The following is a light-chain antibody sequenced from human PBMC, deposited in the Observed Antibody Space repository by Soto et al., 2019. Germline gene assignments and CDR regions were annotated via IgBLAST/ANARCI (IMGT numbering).Light chain of an antibody. CDR1: QSLTTD. V-gene: IGKV3-15*01. CDR2: GAS. J-gene: IGKJ5*01. Sequence: DIVMTQSPATLSLSPGERATLSCRASQSLTTDLAWYQQEPGQPPRLLIYGASTRATGIPARFSGSGSGTEFTLTISSLQSEDFAVYYCQQYDNRPPITFGQGTRLEI. CDR3: QQYDNRPPIT.